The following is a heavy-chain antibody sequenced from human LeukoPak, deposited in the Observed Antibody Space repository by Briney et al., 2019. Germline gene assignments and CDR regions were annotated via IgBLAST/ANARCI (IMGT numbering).Heavy chain of an antibody. J-gene: IGHJ4*02. CDR2: IYYSGST. D-gene: IGHD6-19*01. Sequence: SETLSLTCTVSGGSISSYYWSWIRQPPGKGLEWIGYIYYSGSTNYNPSLKSRVTISVDTSKNQFSLKLSSVTTADTAVYYCARDGMGSGWSAGDYWGQGTLVTVSS. CDR3: ARDGMGSGWSAGDY. CDR1: GGSISSYY. V-gene: IGHV4-59*01.